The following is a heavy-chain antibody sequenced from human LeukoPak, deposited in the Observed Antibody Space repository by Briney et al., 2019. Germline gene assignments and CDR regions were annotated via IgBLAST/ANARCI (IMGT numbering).Heavy chain of an antibody. CDR3: ARELPLTIFGVANGMDV. J-gene: IGHJ6*02. D-gene: IGHD3-3*01. V-gene: IGHV3-21*01. CDR1: GFVFSSYD. CDR2: FKSSSYI. Sequence: GGSLRLSCAASGFVFSSYDMNWVRQAPGKGLEWVSCFKSSSYIYYADSVRGRFTISRDNAKNSLYLQMNSLRAEDTAVYYCARELPLTIFGVANGMDVWGQGTTVIVSS.